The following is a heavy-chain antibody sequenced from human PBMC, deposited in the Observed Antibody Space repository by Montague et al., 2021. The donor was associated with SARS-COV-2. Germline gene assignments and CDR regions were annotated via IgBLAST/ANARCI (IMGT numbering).Heavy chain of an antibody. CDR2: INNSGST. CDR1: GGSFSGNY. J-gene: IGHJ5*02. V-gene: IGHV4-34*01. D-gene: IGHD6-13*01. Sequence: SETLSLTCAVYGGSFSGNYWSWISKPQGKGMEWDGEINNSGSTNYNQYLKSRGTITVDTSKNKFSLKLSSGTVADTAVYYCARGPHYSIMWYCTSNWFDPWGQGTLVTVSS. CDR3: ARGPHYSIMWYCTSNWFDP.